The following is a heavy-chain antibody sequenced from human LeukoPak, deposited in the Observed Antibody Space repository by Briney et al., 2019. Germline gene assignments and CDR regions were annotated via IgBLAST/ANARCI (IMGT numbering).Heavy chain of an antibody. D-gene: IGHD3-3*01. V-gene: IGHV3-43D*04. CDR2: ISWDGGRT. CDR1: GFTFDDYA. CDR3: AKDNHFLAPGNYFDY. J-gene: IGHJ4*02. Sequence: PGGSLRLSCAASGFTFDDYAMHWVRQAPGKGLEWVSLISWDGGRTYYADSVKGRFTISRDNSKNSLYLQMNSLRAEDTALYYCAKDNHFLAPGNYFDYWGQGTLVTVSS.